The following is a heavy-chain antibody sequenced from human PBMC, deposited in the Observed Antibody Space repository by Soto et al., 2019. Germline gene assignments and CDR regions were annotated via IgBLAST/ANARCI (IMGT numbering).Heavy chain of an antibody. J-gene: IGHJ4*02. CDR2: IYASGSP. V-gene: IGHV4-59*01. Sequence: KPSETLSLTCTISGGSISVYYWSWVRQPPGHELEWIGYIYASGSPYYNPSLRSRVTISADTSKNQISLKLTSPTAADPAVYYCARGVGSSPPRYWGRGTLVTVSS. CDR1: GGSISVYY. D-gene: IGHD1-26*01. CDR3: ARGVGSSPPRY.